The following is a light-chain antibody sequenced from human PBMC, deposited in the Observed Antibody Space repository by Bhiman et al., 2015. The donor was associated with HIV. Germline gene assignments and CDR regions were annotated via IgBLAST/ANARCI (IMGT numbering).Light chain of an antibody. CDR2: DNN. Sequence: QPVLTQPPSVSGASGQRVTISCTGSSSNIEAGYDVHWYQQFPGTAPKLLIYDNNNRPSGVPDRFSGSKSGTSASLAITGLQADDESDYYCQSYDSSLSHVFGTATRVTVL. CDR3: QSYDSSLSHV. CDR1: SSNIEAGYD. V-gene: IGLV1-40*01. J-gene: IGLJ1*01.